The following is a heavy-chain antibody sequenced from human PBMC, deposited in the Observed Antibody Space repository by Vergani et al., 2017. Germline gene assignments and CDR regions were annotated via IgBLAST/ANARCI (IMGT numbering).Heavy chain of an antibody. CDR1: GFTFNQYG. J-gene: IGHJ5*02. CDR2: TWYDGTNK. CDR3: ARDVRLLYNRFDP. Sequence: QVQLVESGGGVVQPGRSLRLSCAASGFTFNQYGMHWVRQAPGKGLEWVAVTWYDGTNKQYADSVKGRFAISKDNSKSTMYLQMNSLRDEDTGVYYCARDVRLLYNRFDPWGQGTLVTVSS. D-gene: IGHD5-12*01. V-gene: IGHV3-33*01.